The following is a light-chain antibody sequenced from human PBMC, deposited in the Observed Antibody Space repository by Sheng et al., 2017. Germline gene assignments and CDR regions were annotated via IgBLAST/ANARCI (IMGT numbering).Light chain of an antibody. V-gene: IGKV1-5*03. CDR3: QQFDSYPLT. CDR2: KAS. CDR1: QSINNW. Sequence: DIQMTQSPSTLSASVGDRVTITCRASQSINNWLAWYQQKPGKVPNLLIYKASDLASGVPSRFSGSGFGTEFTLTISSLQTDDLATYYCQQFDSYPLTFGGGTNVEIK. J-gene: IGKJ4*01.